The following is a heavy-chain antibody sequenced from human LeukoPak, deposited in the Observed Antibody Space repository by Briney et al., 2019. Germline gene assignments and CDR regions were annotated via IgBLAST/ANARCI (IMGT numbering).Heavy chain of an antibody. CDR3: ASEEVRIAAAETEGGY. V-gene: IGHV4-61*02. Sequence: SETLSLTCTVSGDSISSGSFYWSWIRQPAGKRLEWIGRIYTSGSTNYNPSLKSRVTISVDTSKNQFSLKLSSVTAADTAVYYCASEEVRIAAAETEGGYWGQGTLVTVSS. D-gene: IGHD6-13*01. CDR2: IYTSGST. J-gene: IGHJ4*02. CDR1: GDSISSGSFY.